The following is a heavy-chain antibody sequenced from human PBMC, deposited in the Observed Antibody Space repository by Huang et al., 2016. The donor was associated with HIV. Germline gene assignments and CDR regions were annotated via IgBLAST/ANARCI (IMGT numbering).Heavy chain of an antibody. J-gene: IGHJ6*03. CDR1: GYSFRSYW. D-gene: IGHD3-16*01. V-gene: IGHV5-51*03. CDR2: IYPGDSDA. CDR3: AREGGSRYYMDV. Sequence: EVQLVQSGAEVKKPGESLRISCKGSGYSFRSYWIGWVRQLPGKGLEGRGIIYPGDSDARYSPSFQGLVTIAADKSISTAYLQWSSLKASDTAMYYCAREGGSRYYMDVWGKGTTVTVSS.